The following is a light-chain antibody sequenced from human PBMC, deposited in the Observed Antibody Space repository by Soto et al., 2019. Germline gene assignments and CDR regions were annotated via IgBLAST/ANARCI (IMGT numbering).Light chain of an antibody. J-gene: IGKJ1*01. CDR1: QSIGTW. CDR3: QQYYSFPPT. V-gene: IGKV1-5*01. Sequence: DIQMTQSPCTLSASVRDRVTITCRASQSIGTWLAWYQQKPGKAPELLIYAASTLQSGVPSRFSGSGSGTDCTLTISCLQSEDVATYYCQQYYSFPPTLGQGTKVDIK. CDR2: AAS.